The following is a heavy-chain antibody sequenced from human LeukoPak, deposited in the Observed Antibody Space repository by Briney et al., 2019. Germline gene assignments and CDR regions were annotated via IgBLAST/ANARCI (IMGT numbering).Heavy chain of an antibody. D-gene: IGHD1-26*01. Sequence: ASVKVSCRASGYTFTGYYMHWVRQAPGQGLEWMGWINPNSGGTNYAQKFQGRVTMTRDTSISTAYMELSRLRSDDTAVYYCARDESGSYYFDYWGQGTLVTVSS. J-gene: IGHJ4*02. CDR2: INPNSGGT. CDR3: ARDESGSYYFDY. V-gene: IGHV1-2*02. CDR1: GYTFTGYY.